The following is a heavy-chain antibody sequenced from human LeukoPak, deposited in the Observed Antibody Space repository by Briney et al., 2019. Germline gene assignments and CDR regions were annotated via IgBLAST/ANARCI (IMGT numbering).Heavy chain of an antibody. D-gene: IGHD2-15*01. CDR1: GGSISSYY. CDR3: ARGGYCSGDSCYAVDY. V-gene: IGHV4-59*01. CDR2: IYYSGST. Sequence: SETPSLTCTVSGGSISSYYWSWIRQPPGKGLEWIGYIYYSGSTNYNPSLKSRVTISVDTSKNQFSLKLSSVTAADTAVYYCARGGYCSGDSCYAVDYWGQGTLVTVSS. J-gene: IGHJ4*02.